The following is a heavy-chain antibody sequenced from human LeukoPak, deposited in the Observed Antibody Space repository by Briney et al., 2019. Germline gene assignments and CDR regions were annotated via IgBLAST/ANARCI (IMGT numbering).Heavy chain of an antibody. D-gene: IGHD3-22*01. CDR2: IYYSGTT. V-gene: IGHV4-59*08. CDR1: GGSISAYY. Sequence: SETLSLTCIVSGGSISAYYWSWVRQPPGQGLEWVGYIYYSGTTNYSPSLKSRVTITTDSSKNQFSLRLNSVAAADSAVYYCARHGGATMTEGFLHAFDIWGQGTMVTVSS. J-gene: IGHJ3*02. CDR3: ARHGGATMTEGFLHAFDI.